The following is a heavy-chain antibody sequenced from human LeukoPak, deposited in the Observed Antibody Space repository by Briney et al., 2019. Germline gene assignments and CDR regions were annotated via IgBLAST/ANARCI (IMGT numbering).Heavy chain of an antibody. CDR2: IWYDGSNK. CDR1: GFTFSSYG. CDR3: ARDGNWNEYYFDY. D-gene: IGHD1-1*01. J-gene: IGHJ4*02. V-gene: IGHV3-33*01. Sequence: GRSLRLSCAASGFTFSSYGMHWVRQAPGKGLEWVAVIWYDGSNKYYADSVKGRFTISRDNSKNTLYLQMNSLRAEDTVVYYCARDGNWNEYYFDYWGQGTLVTVSS.